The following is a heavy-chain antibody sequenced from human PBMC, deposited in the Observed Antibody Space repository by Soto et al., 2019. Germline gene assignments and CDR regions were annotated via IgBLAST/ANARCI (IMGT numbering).Heavy chain of an antibody. CDR1: GGSFSGYY. J-gene: IGHJ4*02. Sequence: QVQLQQWGAGLLKPSETLSLTCAVYGGSFSGYYWSWIRQPPGKGLEWIGEINPSGSTNYNPSLKSRVTISVDTSKNQFSLKLSSVTAADTAVYYCARGHGAVIAARPGGRIAAALFDYWGQGTLVTVSS. CDR2: INPSGST. V-gene: IGHV4-34*01. D-gene: IGHD6-6*01. CDR3: ARGHGAVIAARPGGRIAAALFDY.